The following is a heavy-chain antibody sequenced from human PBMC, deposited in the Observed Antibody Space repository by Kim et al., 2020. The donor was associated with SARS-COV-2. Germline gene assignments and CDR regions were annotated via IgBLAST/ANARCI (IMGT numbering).Heavy chain of an antibody. D-gene: IGHD3-10*01. CDR2: IWYDGSGT. CDR3: AKDLFRHYSGSGSHYPFDY. V-gene: IGHV3-33*06. CDR1: GFPFNSYG. J-gene: IGHJ4*02. Sequence: GGSLRLSCAASGFPFNSYGMHWVRQAPGKGLEWVAVIWYDGSGTFYAESVKGRFTISRDNSKNTLVLQMNSLRVEDTAVYFCAKDLFRHYSGSGSHYPFDYWGQGTLVTVSS.